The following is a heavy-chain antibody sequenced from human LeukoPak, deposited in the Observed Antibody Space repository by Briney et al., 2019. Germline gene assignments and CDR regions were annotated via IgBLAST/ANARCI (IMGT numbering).Heavy chain of an antibody. CDR1: GYSFTSYW. D-gene: IGHD6-13*01. CDR2: IYPGDSDT. J-gene: IGHJ4*02. Sequence: GESLKISCKGSGYSFTSYWIGWVRQMPGKGLVWMGIIYPGDSDTRYSPSFQGQVTISADKSISTAYLQWSSLKASDTAMYYCARHGRKYSSSWYSDDYWGQGTLVTVSS. CDR3: ARHGRKYSSSWYSDDY. V-gene: IGHV5-51*01.